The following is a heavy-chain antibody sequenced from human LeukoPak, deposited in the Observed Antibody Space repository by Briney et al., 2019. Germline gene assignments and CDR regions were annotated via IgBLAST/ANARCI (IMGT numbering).Heavy chain of an antibody. CDR1: GGSVSSYY. Sequence: SETLSLTCTVSGGSVSSYYWTWIRQPAGKGLEWIGRIYTTGSTNYNPSLKSRVTMSVDTSENQFSLKLSSVTAADTAVYYCARGGSSWTLTYWGQGTLVTVSS. J-gene: IGHJ4*02. D-gene: IGHD6-13*01. V-gene: IGHV4-4*07. CDR3: ARGGSSWTLTY. CDR2: IYTTGST.